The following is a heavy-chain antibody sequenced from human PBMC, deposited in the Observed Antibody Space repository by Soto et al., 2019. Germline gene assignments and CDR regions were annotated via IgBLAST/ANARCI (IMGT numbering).Heavy chain of an antibody. CDR3: ASVYDFWSGYPPT. V-gene: IGHV4-39*01. CDR1: GGSISSSSYY. CDR2: IYYSGST. D-gene: IGHD3-3*01. Sequence: QLQLQESGPGLVKPSETLSLTCTVSGGSISSSSYYWGWIRQPPGKGLEWIGSIYYSGSTYYNPSLKSRVTLSVDTSKNQFSLKLSSVTAADTAVHYCASVYDFWSGYPPTWGQGTLVTVTS. J-gene: IGHJ4*02.